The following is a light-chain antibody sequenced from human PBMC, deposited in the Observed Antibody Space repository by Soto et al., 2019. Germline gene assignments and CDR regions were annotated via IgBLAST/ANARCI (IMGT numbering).Light chain of an antibody. CDR3: GTWDSSLSAGGV. CDR1: SSNIGNNY. CDR2: DNN. Sequence: QSALTQPPSVSAAPGQKVTISCSGSSSNIGNNYVSWYQQLPGTAPKLLIYDNNKQPSGIPDRFSGSKSGTSASLGITGLQTGDEADYYCGTWDSSLSAGGVFGGGTKLTVL. V-gene: IGLV1-51*01. J-gene: IGLJ3*02.